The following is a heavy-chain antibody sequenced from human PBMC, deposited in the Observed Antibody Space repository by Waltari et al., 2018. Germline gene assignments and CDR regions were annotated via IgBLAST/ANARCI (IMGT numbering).Heavy chain of an antibody. D-gene: IGHD5-12*01. J-gene: IGHJ4*02. Sequence: EVQLVESGGGLVQPGGSLRLSCAASGFTFSSYSMNWVRRAPGKGLEGVSYISSSSSTIYYADSVKGRFTISRDNAKNSLYLQMNSLRAEDTAVYYCASDSSGGYDYLDYWGQGTLVTVSS. CDR2: ISSSSSTI. V-gene: IGHV3-48*01. CDR3: ASDSSGGYDYLDY. CDR1: GFTFSSYS.